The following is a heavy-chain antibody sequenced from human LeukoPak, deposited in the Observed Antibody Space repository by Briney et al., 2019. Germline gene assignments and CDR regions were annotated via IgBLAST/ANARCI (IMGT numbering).Heavy chain of an antibody. CDR3: ARDAGGSYSSYFQH. V-gene: IGHV3-33*01. Sequence: RSGGSLRLSCTASGFNFGIYGMHWVRQAPGKGLEWVAVMWDDGTNEYYVESVKGRFTISRDNGKRTLYLQMNSLRVEDTAVYYCARDAGGSYSSYFQHWGQGTLVTVSS. CDR2: MWDDGTNE. D-gene: IGHD1-26*01. CDR1: GFNFGIYG. J-gene: IGHJ1*01.